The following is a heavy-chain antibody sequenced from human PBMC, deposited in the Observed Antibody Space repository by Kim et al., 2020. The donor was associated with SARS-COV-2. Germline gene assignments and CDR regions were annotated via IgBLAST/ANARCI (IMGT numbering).Heavy chain of an antibody. Sequence: SETLSLTCTVSGGSISSGGYYWCWIRQHPGKGLEWIGYIYYSGSTYYNPSLKSRVTISVDTSKNQFSLKLSSVTAADTAVYYCARDTAVVTPAGPYGMDVWGQGTTVTVSS. V-gene: IGHV4-31*03. CDR1: GGSISSGGYY. CDR2: IYYSGST. D-gene: IGHD2-21*02. J-gene: IGHJ6*02. CDR3: ARDTAVVTPAGPYGMDV.